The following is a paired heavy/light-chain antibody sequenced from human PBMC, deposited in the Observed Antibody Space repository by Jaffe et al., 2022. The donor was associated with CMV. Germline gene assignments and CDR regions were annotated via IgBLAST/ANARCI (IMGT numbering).Light chain of an antibody. Sequence: DIVMTQSPLSLPVTPGEPASISCRSSQSLLHSNGYNYLDWYLQKPGQSPQLLIYLGSNRASGVPDRFSGSGSGTDFTLKISRVEAEDVGVYYCMQALQYTFGQGTKLEIK. CDR2: LGS. V-gene: IGKV2-28*01. CDR1: QSLLHSNGYNY. J-gene: IGKJ2*01. CDR3: MQALQYT.
Heavy chain of an antibody. V-gene: IGHV1-69*01. CDR1: GGTFSSYA. Sequence: QVQLVQSGAEVKKPGSSVKVSCKASGGTFSSYAISWVRQAPGQGLEWMGGIIPIFGTANYAQKFQGRVTITADESTSTAYMELSSLRSEDTAVYYCARSTVTTSYYYYGMDVWGQGTTVTVSS. CDR2: IIPIFGTA. CDR3: ARSTVTTSYYYYGMDV. J-gene: IGHJ6*02. D-gene: IGHD4-17*01.